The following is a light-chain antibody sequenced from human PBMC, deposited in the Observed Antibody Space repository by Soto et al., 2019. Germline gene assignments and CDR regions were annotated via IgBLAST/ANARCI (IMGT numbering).Light chain of an antibody. CDR1: QSVSSTY. V-gene: IGKV3-20*01. J-gene: IGKJ1*01. Sequence: EIVLTQSPGTLSLSPGERATLSCRASQSVSSTYVAWYQQKPGQAPRLFIYGASSRATGIPDRFSGSGSGTDFTLTISRLEPEDFAVYYCQQYGSSPGTFGQGTKVDIK. CDR3: QQYGSSPGT. CDR2: GAS.